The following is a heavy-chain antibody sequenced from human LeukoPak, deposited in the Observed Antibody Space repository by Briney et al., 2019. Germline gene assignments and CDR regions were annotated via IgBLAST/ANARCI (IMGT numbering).Heavy chain of an antibody. V-gene: IGHV4-4*07. CDR3: ARDNGRGNRGGYYFDY. D-gene: IGHD4-23*01. J-gene: IGHJ4*02. CDR2: IYTSGST. CDR1: GGSISSYY. Sequence: PSETLSLTCTVSGGSISSYYWSWIRQPAGKGLEWIGRIYTSGSTNYNPSLKSRVTMSVDTSKNQFSLKLSSVTAADTAVYYCARDNGRGNRGGYYFDYWGQGTLVTVSS.